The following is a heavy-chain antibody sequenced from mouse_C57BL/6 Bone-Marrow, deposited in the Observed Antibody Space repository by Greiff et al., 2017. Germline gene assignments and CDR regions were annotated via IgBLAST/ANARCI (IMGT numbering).Heavy chain of an antibody. CDR2: FFPVSGEP. J-gene: IGHJ2*01. CDR1: GYTFTDHI. V-gene: IGHV1-11*01. CDR3: GRGSDCFAC. D-gene: IGHD1-1*01. Sequence: QVQLQQSGAELASPGASVTLSCKASGYTFTDHIMNWVKKRPGQGLAWIGRFFPVSGEPNYNQKFMGKATFPLHRSSSTVYMVLNSLISEDPAVDYCGRGSDCFACWGQGTTLTVSS.